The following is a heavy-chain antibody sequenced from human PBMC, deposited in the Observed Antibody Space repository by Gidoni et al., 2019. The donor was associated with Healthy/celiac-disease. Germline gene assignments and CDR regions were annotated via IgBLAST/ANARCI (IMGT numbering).Heavy chain of an antibody. CDR2: ISWNSGSI. CDR3: AKGGHYDSSGYPDY. J-gene: IGHJ4*02. V-gene: IGHV3-9*01. D-gene: IGHD3-22*01. CDR1: GFTFDDYA. Sequence: EVQLVESGGGLVQPGRSLRLSCAASGFTFDDYAMHWVRQAPGKGLEWVSGISWNSGSIGYADSVKGRFTISRDNAKNSLYLQMNSLRAEDTALYYCAKGGHYDSSGYPDYWGQGTLVTVSS.